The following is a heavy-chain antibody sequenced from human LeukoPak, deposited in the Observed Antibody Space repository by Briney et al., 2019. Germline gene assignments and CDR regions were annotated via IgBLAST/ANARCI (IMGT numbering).Heavy chain of an antibody. J-gene: IGHJ5*02. CDR2: IIPIFGTA. CDR3: AREPLNTATNWFDP. Sequence: SVKVSCKASGGTFSSYAISWVRQAPGQGLEWMGGIIPIFGTANYAQKFQGRVMITADESTSTAYMELSSLRSEDTAVYYCAREPLNTATNWFDPWGQGTLVTVSS. CDR1: GGTFSSYA. D-gene: IGHD5-18*01. V-gene: IGHV1-69*13.